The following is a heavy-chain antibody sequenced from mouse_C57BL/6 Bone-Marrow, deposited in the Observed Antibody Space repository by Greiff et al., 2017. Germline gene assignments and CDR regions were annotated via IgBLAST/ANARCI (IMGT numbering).Heavy chain of an antibody. Sequence: QVQLQQPGAELVKPGASVKMSCKASGYTFTSYWINWVKQRPGQGLEWIGVIYPTSGHTNYNEKFKSKAILAVDTSSNTAYMQLSNLTSEDSAVFYCESSGTLGRSFGFWDRGTTLTVTS. CDR1: GYTFTSYW. CDR2: IYPTSGHT. V-gene: IGHV1-55*01. D-gene: IGHD4-1*01. CDR3: ESSGTLGRSFGF. J-gene: IGHJ2*01.